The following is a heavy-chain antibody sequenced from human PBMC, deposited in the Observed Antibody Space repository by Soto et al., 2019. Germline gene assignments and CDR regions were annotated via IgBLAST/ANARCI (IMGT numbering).Heavy chain of an antibody. Sequence: QVQLVQSGAEVKKPGASVKVSCKASGYTFTSYGISWVRQAPGQGLEWMGWISAYNGNTNYAQKLQGRVTMTTDTSTSTDYMELRSLRSDDTAVYYCATGYCSGGSCYSAEYFQHWGQGTLVTVSS. CDR3: ATGYCSGGSCYSAEYFQH. CDR2: ISAYNGNT. CDR1: GYTFTSYG. D-gene: IGHD2-15*01. V-gene: IGHV1-18*01. J-gene: IGHJ1*01.